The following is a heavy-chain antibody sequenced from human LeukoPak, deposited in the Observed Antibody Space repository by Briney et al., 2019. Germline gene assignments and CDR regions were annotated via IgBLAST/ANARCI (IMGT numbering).Heavy chain of an antibody. CDR2: ISGSGGYT. CDR3: AKDPPSYQLHHYWYFDL. J-gene: IGHJ2*01. V-gene: IGHV3-23*01. D-gene: IGHD2-2*01. CDR1: GFTFSSYA. Sequence: GGSLRLSCAASGFTFSSYAMSWVRQAPGKGLEWVSSISGSGGYTYYADSVKGRFTISRDNSKNTLYLQMNSLRAEDTAVYYCAKDPPSYQLHHYWYFDLWGRGTLVTVSS.